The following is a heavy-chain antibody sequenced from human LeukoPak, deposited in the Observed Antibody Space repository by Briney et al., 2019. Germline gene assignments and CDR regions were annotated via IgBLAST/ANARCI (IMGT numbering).Heavy chain of an antibody. Sequence: PGGSLRLSCAASGFTFSSYSMNWVRQAPGKGLEWVSSISSSSSYIYYADSVKGRFTISRDNAKNSLYLQMNSLRAEDTAVYYCARDSGYQTYHYDSTENPTSDYWGQGTLVTVSS. D-gene: IGHD3-22*01. CDR1: GFTFSSYS. J-gene: IGHJ4*02. CDR2: ISSSSSYI. V-gene: IGHV3-21*01. CDR3: ARDSGYQTYHYDSTENPTSDY.